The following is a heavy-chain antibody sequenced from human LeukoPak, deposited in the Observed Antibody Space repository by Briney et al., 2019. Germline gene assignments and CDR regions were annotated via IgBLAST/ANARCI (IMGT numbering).Heavy chain of an antibody. J-gene: IGHJ5*02. CDR1: GYTFTSHF. Sequence: GASVTVSCKASGYTFTSHFMHWVRQAPGQALEWMGWINPNSGGTNYARKFQGRVTMTRDTSISTAYMELSRLTSDDTAVYYCAREETGEGWFDPWGQGTLVTVSS. CDR2: INPNSGGT. V-gene: IGHV1-2*02. D-gene: IGHD1-1*01. CDR3: AREETGEGWFDP.